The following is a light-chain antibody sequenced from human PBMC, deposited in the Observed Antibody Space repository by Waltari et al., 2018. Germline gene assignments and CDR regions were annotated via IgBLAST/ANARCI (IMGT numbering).Light chain of an antibody. CDR3: SSYAGSNNVV. CDR2: EVF. Sequence: QSALTPPPSASGSPGQSVTISCTGTISDVGGYSYVSWYQQHPGKAPKLIIFEVFQRPSGVPDRFSGSKSGNTASLTVSGLQAEDEADYYCSSYAGSNNVVFGGGTKLTVL. V-gene: IGLV2-8*01. J-gene: IGLJ2*01. CDR1: ISDVGGYSY.